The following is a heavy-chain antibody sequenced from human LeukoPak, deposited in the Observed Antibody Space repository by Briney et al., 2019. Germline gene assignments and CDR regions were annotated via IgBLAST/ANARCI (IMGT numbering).Heavy chain of an antibody. CDR3: ARERIAATGLIDY. CDR1: GGSINSSSYY. V-gene: IGHV4-39*02. CDR2: IYYSGTT. D-gene: IGHD6-25*01. Sequence: SETLSLTCTVSGGSINSSSYYWGWIRQPPGKGLEWIGSIYYSGTTYYNPSLKSRVTISEDTSKNQFSLKLSSVTAADTAVYYCARERIAATGLIDYWGQGTLVTVSS. J-gene: IGHJ4*02.